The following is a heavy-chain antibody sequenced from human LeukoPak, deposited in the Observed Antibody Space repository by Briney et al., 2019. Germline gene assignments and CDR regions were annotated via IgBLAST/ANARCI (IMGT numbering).Heavy chain of an antibody. Sequence: PGGSLRLSCAASGFTFNNAWMSWVRQAPGKGLEWVGRIKSKTDGGTTGYAAPVKGRFTISRDDSKNTLYLQMNSLKTEDTAVYYCSTASWITIFPHYMDVWGKGTTVTISS. D-gene: IGHD3-9*01. CDR3: STASWITIFPHYMDV. V-gene: IGHV3-15*01. CDR1: GFTFNNAW. CDR2: IKSKTDGGTT. J-gene: IGHJ6*03.